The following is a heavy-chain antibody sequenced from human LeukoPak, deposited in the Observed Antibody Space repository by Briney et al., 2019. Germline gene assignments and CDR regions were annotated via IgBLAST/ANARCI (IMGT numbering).Heavy chain of an antibody. V-gene: IGHV3-7*01. D-gene: IGHD4-17*01. CDR1: GFTFTRYW. Sequence: GGSLRLSCAASGFTFTRYWMSWVRQAPGRGLEWVANIKQDGSETHYVDSVKGRFTISRDNARNLVYLQMSSLRDDDTAVYYCARDGDYIMPPFDYWGQGILVTVSS. CDR3: ARDGDYIMPPFDY. J-gene: IGHJ4*02. CDR2: IKQDGSET.